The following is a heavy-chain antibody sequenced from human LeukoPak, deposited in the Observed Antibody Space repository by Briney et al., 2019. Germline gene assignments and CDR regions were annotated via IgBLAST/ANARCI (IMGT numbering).Heavy chain of an antibody. Sequence: GESLRLSCAASGFIFKKYWMNWVRQVPGKGLECLANIKEGGSETYYADSVKGRFTISRDNSKNTLYLQMNSLRAEDTAVYYCARVRGYSYPFDYWGQGTLVTVSS. D-gene: IGHD5-18*01. V-gene: IGHV3-7*01. J-gene: IGHJ4*02. CDR2: IKEGGSET. CDR1: GFIFKKYW. CDR3: ARVRGYSYPFDY.